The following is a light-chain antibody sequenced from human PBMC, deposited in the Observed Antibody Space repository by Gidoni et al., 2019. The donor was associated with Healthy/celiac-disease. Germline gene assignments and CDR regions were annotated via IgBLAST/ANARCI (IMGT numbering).Light chain of an antibody. Sequence: YELTQPPSVSVSPEQTARITCSGDALPKQYAYWYQQKPGQAPVLVIYKDSERPSGIPERFSGSSSGTTVTLTISGVQAEDEADYYCQSADSSGTYVVFGGGTKLTVL. J-gene: IGLJ2*01. CDR1: ALPKQY. CDR2: KDS. CDR3: QSADSSGTYVV. V-gene: IGLV3-25*03.